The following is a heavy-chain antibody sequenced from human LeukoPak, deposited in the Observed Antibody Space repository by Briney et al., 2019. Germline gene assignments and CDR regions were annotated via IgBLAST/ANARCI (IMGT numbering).Heavy chain of an antibody. D-gene: IGHD3-22*01. CDR3: ARAPFDYYDSSGYYFDAFDI. V-gene: IGHV4-59*01. J-gene: IGHJ3*02. Sequence: PSETLSLTCTVSGGSISSYYWRWIRQPPGKGLEWIGYIYYSGSTNYNPSLKSRVTISVDTSKNQFSLKLSSVTAADTAVYYCARAPFDYYDSSGYYFDAFDIWGQGTMVTVSS. CDR2: IYYSGST. CDR1: GGSISSYY.